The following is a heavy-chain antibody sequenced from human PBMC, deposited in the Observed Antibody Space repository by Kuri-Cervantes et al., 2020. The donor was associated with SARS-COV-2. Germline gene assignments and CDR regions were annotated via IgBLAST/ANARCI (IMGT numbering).Heavy chain of an antibody. J-gene: IGHJ6*02. CDR3: ARLRRRAGNPNYYYGMDV. CDR1: GGSISSSSYY. CDR2: IYYSGST. D-gene: IGHD6-19*01. V-gene: IGHV4-61*05. Sequence: SETLSLTCTVSGGSISSSSYYWGWIRQPPGKGLEWIGYIYYSGSTNYNPSLKSRVTISVDTSKNQFSLKLSSVTAADTAVYYCARLRRRAGNPNYYYGMDVWGQGTTVNVSS.